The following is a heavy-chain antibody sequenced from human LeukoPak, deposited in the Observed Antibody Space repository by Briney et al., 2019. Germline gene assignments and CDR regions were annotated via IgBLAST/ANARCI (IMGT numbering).Heavy chain of an antibody. D-gene: IGHD5-18*01. J-gene: IGHJ4*02. CDR3: ARDLGGYSYGSDC. V-gene: IGHV1-2*02. Sequence: GASVKVSCKASGYTFTGYYMHWVRQAPGQGLEWMGWINPNSGGTNYAQKFQGRVTMTRDTSISTAYMELSRLRSDDTAVYYCARDLGGYSYGSDCWGQGTLVTVSS. CDR2: INPNSGGT. CDR1: GYTFTGYY.